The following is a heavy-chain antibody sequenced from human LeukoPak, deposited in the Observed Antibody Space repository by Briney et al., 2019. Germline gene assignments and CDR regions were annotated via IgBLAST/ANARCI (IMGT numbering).Heavy chain of an antibody. CDR1: GGSISSGGYS. D-gene: IGHD3-10*01. Sequence: ASETLSLTCAVSGGSISSGGYSWSWIRQPPGKGLEWIGYIYHSGSTYYNPSLKSRVTISVDRSKNQFSLKLSSVTAADTAVYYCARAGEQDYYGSGSYYPFDYWGQGTLVTVSS. J-gene: IGHJ4*02. V-gene: IGHV4-30-2*01. CDR3: ARAGEQDYYGSGSYYPFDY. CDR2: IYHSGST.